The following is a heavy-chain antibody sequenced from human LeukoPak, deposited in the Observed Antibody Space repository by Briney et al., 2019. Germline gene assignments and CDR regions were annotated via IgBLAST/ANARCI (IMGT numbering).Heavy chain of an antibody. D-gene: IGHD4-11*01. CDR3: ARETSKFVSYYDYYMDV. CDR1: GGSISSYY. J-gene: IGHJ6*03. CDR2: IHFSGSN. V-gene: IGHV4-59*01. Sequence: SETLSLTCTVSGGSISSYYWSLIRQPPGKGLEWIGYIHFSGSNNYNPSLKSRVSISVATSKNQFSLKLTSVTAADTAVYYCARETSKFVSYYDYYMDVWGKGTTVTVSS.